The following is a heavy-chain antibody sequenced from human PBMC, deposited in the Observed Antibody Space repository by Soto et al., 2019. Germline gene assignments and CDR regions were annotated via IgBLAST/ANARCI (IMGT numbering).Heavy chain of an antibody. J-gene: IGHJ4*02. CDR3: ASAPVSLLPLDY. CDR2: ISAYNGNT. D-gene: IGHD2-15*01. Sequence: SVKISCKASGYTFTSYGISWVRQAPGQGLEWMGWISAYNGNTNYAQKLQGRVTMTTDTSTSTAYMELRSLRSDDTAVYYCASAPVSLLPLDYWGQGTLVTVSS. V-gene: IGHV1-18*04. CDR1: GYTFTSYG.